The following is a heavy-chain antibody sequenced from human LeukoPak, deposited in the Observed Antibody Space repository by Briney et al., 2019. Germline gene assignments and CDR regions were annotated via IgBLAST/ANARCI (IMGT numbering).Heavy chain of an antibody. CDR1: GGSISSYY. CDR3: ARDYGDYDFAY. CDR2: IYYSGST. Sequence: SETLSLTCTVSGGSISSYYWSWIRQPPGKGLEWIGYIYYSGSTNYNPSLKSRVTISVGTSKNQFSLKLSSVTAADTAVYYCARDYGDYDFAYWGQGTLVTVSS. V-gene: IGHV4-59*01. J-gene: IGHJ4*02. D-gene: IGHD4-17*01.